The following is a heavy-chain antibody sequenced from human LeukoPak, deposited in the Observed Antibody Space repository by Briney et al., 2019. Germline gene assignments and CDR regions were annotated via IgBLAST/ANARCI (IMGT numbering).Heavy chain of an antibody. V-gene: IGHV3-23*01. J-gene: IGHJ4*02. CDR2: ISGSGGST. CDR3: ARAEDTMIVIFDY. CDR1: GFTFSSYA. Sequence: PGGSLRLSCAASGFTFSSYAMSWVRQAPGKGLEWVSAISGSGGSTYYADSVKGRFTISRDNSKNTLYLQMNSLRAADTAVYYCARAEDTMIVIFDYWGQGTLVTVSS. D-gene: IGHD3-22*01.